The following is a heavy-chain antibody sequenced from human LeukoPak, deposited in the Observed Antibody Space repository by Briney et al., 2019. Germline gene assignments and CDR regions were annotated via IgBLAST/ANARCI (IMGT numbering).Heavy chain of an antibody. D-gene: IGHD3-10*01. CDR3: AKSYYGSGSYYRVDAFDI. Sequence: PGGSLRLSCEASGFNFNSYAMTWVRQAPGKGLDWVAAITEIGAGTYYADSVRGRFTISRDNSKNTLYLQMNSLRAEDTAVYYCAKSYYGSGSYYRVDAFDIWGQGTMVTVSS. CDR2: ITEIGAGT. CDR1: GFNFNSYA. J-gene: IGHJ3*02. V-gene: IGHV3-23*01.